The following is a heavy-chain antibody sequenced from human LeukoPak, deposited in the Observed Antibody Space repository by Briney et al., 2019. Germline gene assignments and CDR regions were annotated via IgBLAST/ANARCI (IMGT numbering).Heavy chain of an antibody. CDR3: AKDTNLYSYGYLDAFDI. V-gene: IGHV3-30*02. CDR2: IRYDRSNK. J-gene: IGHJ3*02. Sequence: GGSLRLSCAASGFSFSSYAMSWVRQAPGKGLEWVAFIRYDRSNKYYADSVKGRFTISRDNSKNTLYLQMNSLRAEDTAVYYCAKDTNLYSYGYLDAFDIWGQGTVVTVSS. D-gene: IGHD5-18*01. CDR1: GFSFSSYA.